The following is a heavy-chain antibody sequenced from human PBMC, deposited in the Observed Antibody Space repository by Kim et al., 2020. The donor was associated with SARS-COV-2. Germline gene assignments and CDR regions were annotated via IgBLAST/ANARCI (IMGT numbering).Heavy chain of an antibody. J-gene: IGHJ4*02. CDR2: GSR. D-gene: IGHD6-13*01. CDR3: AKGGTWYLD. V-gene: IGHV3-23*01. Sequence: GSRSYVDSVKGRFTSTRDNSRNTLYLQLNGLRAEDTATYYCAKGGTWYLDWGQGTLVTVSS.